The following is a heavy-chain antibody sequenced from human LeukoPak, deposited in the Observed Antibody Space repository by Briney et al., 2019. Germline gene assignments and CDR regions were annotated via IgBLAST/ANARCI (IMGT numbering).Heavy chain of an antibody. Sequence: GGSLRLSCAASGFTFSSYWMSWARQAPGKGLEWVANIKQDGSEKYYVDSVKGRFTISRDNAKNSLYLQMNSLRAEDTAVYYCASGRGYSYGYIRGYFDYWGQGTLVTVSS. CDR3: ASGRGYSYGYIRGYFDY. J-gene: IGHJ4*02. D-gene: IGHD5-18*01. V-gene: IGHV3-7*01. CDR2: IKQDGSEK. CDR1: GFTFSSYW.